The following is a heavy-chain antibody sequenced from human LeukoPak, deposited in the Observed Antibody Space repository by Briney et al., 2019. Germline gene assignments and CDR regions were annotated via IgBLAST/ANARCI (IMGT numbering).Heavy chain of an antibody. CDR2: ISYDGSNK. Sequence: PGGSLRLFCAASGFTFSSYAMHWVRQAPGKGLEWVAVISYDGSNKYYADSVKGRFTISRDNSKNTLYLQMNSLRAEDTAVYYCAREGYNGNYGNAFDIWGQGTMGTVSS. V-gene: IGHV3-30*01. CDR3: AREGYNGNYGNAFDI. CDR1: GFTFSSYA. J-gene: IGHJ3*02. D-gene: IGHD1-7*01.